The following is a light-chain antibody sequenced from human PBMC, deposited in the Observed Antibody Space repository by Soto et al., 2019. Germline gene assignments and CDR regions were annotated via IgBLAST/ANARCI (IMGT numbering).Light chain of an antibody. CDR2: GAS. CDR1: QSVRTN. J-gene: IGKJ1*01. Sequence: EIVMTQSPATLSVSPGERATLSCRASQSVRTNLAWYQHKPGQAPRLLIYGASNRATGFPARFSASGSGTEFTLTISSLQSEDFAVYYCQQYNDNWPTFGQGTKGEIK. CDR3: QQYNDNWPT. V-gene: IGKV3-15*01.